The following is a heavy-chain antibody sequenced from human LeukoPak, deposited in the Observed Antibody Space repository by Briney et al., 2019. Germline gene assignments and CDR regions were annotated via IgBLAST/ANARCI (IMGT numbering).Heavy chain of an antibody. J-gene: IGHJ4*02. D-gene: IGHD3-22*01. Sequence: GGSLRLSCAASGFTFSSYWMSWVRQAPGKGLEWVANIKQDGSEKYYVDSVKGRFTISRDNAKNSLYLQMNSLRAEDTAVYYCARDTHYYDSSGSNSLTYWGQETLVTVSS. CDR2: IKQDGSEK. V-gene: IGHV3-7*01. CDR1: GFTFSSYW. CDR3: ARDTHYYDSSGSNSLTY.